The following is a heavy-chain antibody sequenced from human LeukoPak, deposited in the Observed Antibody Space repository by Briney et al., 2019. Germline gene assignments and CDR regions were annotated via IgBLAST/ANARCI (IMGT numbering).Heavy chain of an antibody. J-gene: IGHJ6*03. V-gene: IGHV3-20*04. D-gene: IGHD7-27*01. Sequence: GGSLRLSCAASGFTFDDYGMSWVRQAPGKGLEWVSGINWNGGSTGYADSVKGRFTISRDNAKNSLYLQMNSLRAEDTAVYYCARDGDFLYYYYYMDVWGKGTTVTVSS. CDR1: GFTFDDYG. CDR3: ARDGDFLYYYYYMDV. CDR2: INWNGGST.